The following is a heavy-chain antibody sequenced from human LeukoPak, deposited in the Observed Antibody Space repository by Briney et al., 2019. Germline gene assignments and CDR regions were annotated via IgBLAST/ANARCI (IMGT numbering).Heavy chain of an antibody. CDR1: GGSFSGYY. CDR3: ARWVVAADYFYYMDV. Sequence: SETLSLTCAVYGGSFSGYYWSWIRQPPGKGLEWIGEINHSGSTNHNPSLKSRVTISVDTSKNQFSLKLNSVTAADTAVYYCARWVVAADYFYYMDVWGKGTTVIVSS. CDR2: INHSGST. V-gene: IGHV4-34*01. J-gene: IGHJ6*03. D-gene: IGHD2-15*01.